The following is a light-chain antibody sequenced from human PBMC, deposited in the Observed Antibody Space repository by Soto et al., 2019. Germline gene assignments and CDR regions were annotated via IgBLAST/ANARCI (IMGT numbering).Light chain of an antibody. V-gene: IGKV3-20*01. CDR3: QHYGISPPIT. J-gene: IGKJ5*01. CDR1: QTVRSTY. Sequence: EIVLTQSPGTLSLSPGERATLSCRASQTVRSTYVAWYQQTPGQVSRLLIYGASGRATGTPDRFSGSGSGTDFTLTISRLEPEDFAVYYCQHYGISPPITFGQGTRLEIK. CDR2: GAS.